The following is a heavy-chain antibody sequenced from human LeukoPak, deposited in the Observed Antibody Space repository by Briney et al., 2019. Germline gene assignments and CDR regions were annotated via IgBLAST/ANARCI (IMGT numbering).Heavy chain of an antibody. CDR2: IYSGGST. J-gene: IGHJ4*02. D-gene: IGHD4-23*01. CDR3: ARDQPYGGNDY. V-gene: IGHV3-53*01. CDR1: GFTVSSNY. Sequence: GSLRLSCAASGFTVSSNYITWVRQAPGKGLEWVSVIYSGGSTDYADSVKGRFIISRDNSKNTVYLQMNGLRAEDTAVYYCARDQPYGGNDYWGQGTLVTVSS.